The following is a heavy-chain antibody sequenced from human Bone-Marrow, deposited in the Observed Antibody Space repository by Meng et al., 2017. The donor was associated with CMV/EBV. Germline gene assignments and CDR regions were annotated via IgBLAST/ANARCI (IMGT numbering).Heavy chain of an antibody. CDR3: ARAPDFWSGYYRGKYEY. V-gene: IGHV4-61*01. J-gene: IGHJ4*02. CDR1: GGSVSSGSYY. Sequence: SETLSLTCTVSGGSVSSGSYYWSWIRQPPGKGLEWIGYIYYSGSTNYNPSLKSRVTISVDTSKNQFSLKLSSVTAAGTAVYYCARAPDFWSGYYRGKYEYWGQGTLVTVSS. D-gene: IGHD3-3*01. CDR2: IYYSGST.